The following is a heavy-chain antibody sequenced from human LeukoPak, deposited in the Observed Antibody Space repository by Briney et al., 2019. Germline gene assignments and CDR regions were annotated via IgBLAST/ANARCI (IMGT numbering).Heavy chain of an antibody. CDR1: GYTFTSYY. CDR3: ARDCDSSGYYFGPFDY. D-gene: IGHD3-22*01. CDR2: INPSGGST. J-gene: IGHJ4*02. V-gene: IGHV1-46*01. Sequence: ASVKVSCKASGYTFTSYYMHWVGQAPGQGLEWMGIINPSGGSTSYAQKFQGRVTMTRDMSTSTVYMELSSLRSEDTAVYYCARDCDSSGYYFGPFDYWGQGTLVTVSS.